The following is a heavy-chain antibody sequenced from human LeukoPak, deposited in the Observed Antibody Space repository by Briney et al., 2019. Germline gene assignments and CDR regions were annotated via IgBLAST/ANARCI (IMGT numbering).Heavy chain of an antibody. CDR2: FYRGDST. V-gene: IGHV3-53*01. CDR1: GFTVSSSY. D-gene: IGHD2-15*01. CDR3: AREVVSSPSYFDS. J-gene: IGHJ4*02. Sequence: GGSLRLSCAASGFTVSSSYMYWVRQAPGKGLEWVSFFYRGDSTYYAESVRGGFTISRDNSKNTLYLLMNSLIPEDTAVYYCAREVVSSPSYFDSWGQGTLVTVSS.